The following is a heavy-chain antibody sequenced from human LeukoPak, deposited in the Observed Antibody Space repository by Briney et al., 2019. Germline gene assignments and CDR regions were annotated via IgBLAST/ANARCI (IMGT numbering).Heavy chain of an antibody. J-gene: IGHJ4*02. CDR2: MNPNSGNT. V-gene: IGHV1-8*03. Sequence: ASVKVSCKASGYTFTSYDINWVRQATGQGLEWMGWMNPNSGNTGYAQKFQGRVTITRNTSISTAYMELSSLRSEDTAVYYCARGALVTMPRVAQYFDYWGQGTLVTVSS. D-gene: IGHD3-10*01. CDR3: ARGALVTMPRVAQYFDY. CDR1: GYTFTSYD.